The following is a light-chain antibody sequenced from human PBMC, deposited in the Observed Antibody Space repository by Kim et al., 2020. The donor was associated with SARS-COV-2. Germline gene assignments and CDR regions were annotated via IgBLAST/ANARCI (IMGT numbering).Light chain of an antibody. CDR3: QQTYSASRT. Sequence: DIQMTQSPSSLSPSVGDRVTITCRASQDISRYLNWYQQKPGKAPKLLIYTASSLQSGVPSRFTGSGSETDFTLTIISLQPEDFATYYCQQTYSASRTFGQGTKVDI. CDR2: TAS. CDR1: QDISRY. J-gene: IGKJ1*01. V-gene: IGKV1-39*01.